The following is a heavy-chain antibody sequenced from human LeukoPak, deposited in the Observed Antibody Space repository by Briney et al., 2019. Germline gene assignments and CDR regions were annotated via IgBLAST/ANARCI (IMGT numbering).Heavy chain of an antibody. V-gene: IGHV4-59*01. CDR3: AGRSARYFDS. D-gene: IGHD1-26*01. CDR1: GDSIDSYY. J-gene: IGHJ4*02. CDR2: VFYSGPT. Sequence: PSETLSLTCTVSGDSIDSYYWSWIRQPPGEGLQWIGYVFYSGPTNYDASLKSRVAISVDGSKNQFSLKLTSVSAADTAVYYCAGRSARYFDSWGQGTPVTVSS.